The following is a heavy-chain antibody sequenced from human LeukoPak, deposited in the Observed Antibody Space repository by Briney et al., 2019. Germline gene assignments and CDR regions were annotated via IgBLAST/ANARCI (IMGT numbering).Heavy chain of an antibody. Sequence: GGSLRLSCAASGFTFSSYAMSWVRQAPGKGLEWVSAISGSGGSTYYVDSVKGRFTISRDNSKNTLYLQMNSLRAEDTAVYYCAKDTFSGYDYGDFDYWGQGTLVTVSS. D-gene: IGHD5-12*01. CDR2: ISGSGGST. V-gene: IGHV3-23*01. CDR1: GFTFSSYA. CDR3: AKDTFSGYDYGDFDY. J-gene: IGHJ4*02.